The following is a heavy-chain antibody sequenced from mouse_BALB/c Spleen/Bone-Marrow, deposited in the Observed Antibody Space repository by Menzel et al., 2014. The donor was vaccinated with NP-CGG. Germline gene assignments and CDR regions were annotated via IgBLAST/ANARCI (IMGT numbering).Heavy chain of an antibody. CDR1: GYTFTDYA. J-gene: IGHJ4*01. Sequence: VNLVDSGPEVVRPGVSVKISCKGSGYTFTDYAMHWVKQSHAKSLEWIGVISTYNGNTNYNQKFKGKATMTVDKSSSTAYMELARLTSEDSAIYHCAREVRAPWYAMDYWGQGTSVTDSS. V-gene: IGHV1-67*01. CDR2: ISTYNGNT. CDR3: AREVRAPWYAMDY. D-gene: IGHD2-14*01.